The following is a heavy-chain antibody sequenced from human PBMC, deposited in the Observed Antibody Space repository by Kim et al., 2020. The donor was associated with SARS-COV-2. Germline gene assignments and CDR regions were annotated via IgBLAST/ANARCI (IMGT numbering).Heavy chain of an antibody. CDR3: ARGYGLGSYLFPDY. D-gene: IGHD3-10*01. V-gene: IGHV1-69*02. CDR2: IIPILGIA. Sequence: SVKVSCKASGGTFSSYTISWVRQAPGQGLEWMGRIIPILGIANYAQKFQGRVTITADKSTSTAYMELSSLRSEDTAVYYCARGYGLGSYLFPDYWGQGTLVTVSS. J-gene: IGHJ4*02. CDR1: GGTFSSYT.